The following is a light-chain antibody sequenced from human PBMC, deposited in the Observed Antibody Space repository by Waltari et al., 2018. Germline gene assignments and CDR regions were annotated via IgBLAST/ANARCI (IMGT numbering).Light chain of an antibody. CDR2: EGS. CDR1: SSDVGSYNL. V-gene: IGLV2-23*01. J-gene: IGLJ2*01. Sequence: QSALTQPASVSGSPGQSITISCTGTSSDVGSYNLVSWYQQHPGKAPKLRMYEGSKRPSGVSNRFSGAKSGNTASLTISGLQAEDEADYYCCSYAGSSTSYVVFGGGTKLTVL. CDR3: CSYAGSSTSYVV.